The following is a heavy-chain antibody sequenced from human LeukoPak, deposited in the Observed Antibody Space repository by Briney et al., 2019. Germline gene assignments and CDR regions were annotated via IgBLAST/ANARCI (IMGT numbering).Heavy chain of an antibody. CDR1: GYTFTGYY. V-gene: IGHV1-2*06. Sequence: ASVKVSCKASGYTFTGYYVHWVRQAPGQGLEWMGRINPNSCGTNYAQKFQGRVTMTRDTSISTAYMELSRLRSDDTAVYYCARGSREWLLSTFDYWGQGTLVTVSS. J-gene: IGHJ4*02. CDR3: ARGSREWLLSTFDY. D-gene: IGHD3-3*01. CDR2: INPNSCGT.